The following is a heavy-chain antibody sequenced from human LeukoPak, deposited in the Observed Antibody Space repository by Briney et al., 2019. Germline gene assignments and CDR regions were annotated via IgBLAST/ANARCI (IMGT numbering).Heavy chain of an antibody. CDR2: IRYDGSNK. CDR1: GFTFSSYG. V-gene: IGHV3-30*02. Sequence: GGSLRLSCAASGFTFSSYGMHWVRQAPGKGLEWVAFIRYDGSNKYYADSVKGRFTISRDNSKNTLYLQMNSLRAEDTAVYYCARGAWLVDVDAFDIWGQGTMVTVSS. CDR3: ARGAWLVDVDAFDI. D-gene: IGHD6-19*01. J-gene: IGHJ3*02.